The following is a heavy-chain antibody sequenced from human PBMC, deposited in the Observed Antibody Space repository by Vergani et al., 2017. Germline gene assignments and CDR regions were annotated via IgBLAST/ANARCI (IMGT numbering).Heavy chain of an antibody. Sequence: EVQLLESGGGLVQPGGSLRLSCAASGFTFSSYALSWVRQAPGKGLEWVSAISGSGGSTYYADSVKGRFTISRDNSKNTLYLQMNSLRAEDTAVYYCAKDLGSGWYEGILDYWGQGTLVTVSS. J-gene: IGHJ4*02. CDR1: GFTFSSYA. V-gene: IGHV3-23*01. D-gene: IGHD6-19*01. CDR3: AKDLGSGWYEGILDY. CDR2: ISGSGGST.